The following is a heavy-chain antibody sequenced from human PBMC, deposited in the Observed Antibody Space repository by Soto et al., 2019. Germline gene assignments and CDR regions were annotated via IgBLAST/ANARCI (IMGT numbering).Heavy chain of an antibody. D-gene: IGHD6-19*01. CDR2: IYYSGST. CDR3: ARGVAGSGFDL. CDR1: GGSISSGGYY. Sequence: SETLSLTCTVSGGSISSGGYYWSWIRQHPGKGLEWIGYIYYSGSTYYNPSLKSRVTISVDTSKNQFSLKLSSVTAADTAVYYCARGVAGSGFDLWGQGTLVTVS. J-gene: IGHJ4*02. V-gene: IGHV4-31*03.